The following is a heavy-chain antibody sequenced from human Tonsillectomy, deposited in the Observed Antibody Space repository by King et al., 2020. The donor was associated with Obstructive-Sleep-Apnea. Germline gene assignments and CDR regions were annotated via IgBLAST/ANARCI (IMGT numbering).Heavy chain of an antibody. Sequence: VQLVESGGGLVQPGGSLRLSCAASGFTFSSYCMSWVRQAPGKGLEWVANITQDGSEQYYVDSVKGGFTISRDNAKNSLYLQMNSLRAEDTAVYYCARPQQKYYYDSSGYRIGSFDYWGQGTLVTVSS. CDR3: ARPQQKYYYDSSGYRIGSFDY. D-gene: IGHD3-22*01. CDR2: ITQDGSEQ. J-gene: IGHJ4*02. CDR1: GFTFSSYC. V-gene: IGHV3-7*03.